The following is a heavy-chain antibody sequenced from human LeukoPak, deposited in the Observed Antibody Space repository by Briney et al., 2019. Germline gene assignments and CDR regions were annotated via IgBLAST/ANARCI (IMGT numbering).Heavy chain of an antibody. V-gene: IGHV1-2*06. CDR3: ARVLGIAASTFDY. Sequence: ASVKVSCKASGYTFTGYYMHWVRQAPGQGLEWMGRINPNSGGTNYAQKFQGRVTMTRDTSISTANMELSRLRSDDTAVYYCARVLGIAASTFDYWGQGTLVTVSS. CDR1: GYTFTGYY. J-gene: IGHJ4*02. D-gene: IGHD6-25*01. CDR2: INPNSGGT.